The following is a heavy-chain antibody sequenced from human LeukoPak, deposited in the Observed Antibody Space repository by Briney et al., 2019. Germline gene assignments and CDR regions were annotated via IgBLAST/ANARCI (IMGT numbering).Heavy chain of an antibody. J-gene: IGHJ5*02. CDR2: IRYDGSDK. D-gene: IGHD4-17*01. CDR3: AKDLSNGDDWFDP. Sequence: GGSLRLSCAASGFIFSRYGMHWVRQAPGKGLEWVAFIRYDGSDKYYADSVKGRFTISRDNSKNTLYLQMNSLRAEDMAVYYCAKDLSNGDDWFDPWGQGTLVTVSS. CDR1: GFIFSRYG. V-gene: IGHV3-30*02.